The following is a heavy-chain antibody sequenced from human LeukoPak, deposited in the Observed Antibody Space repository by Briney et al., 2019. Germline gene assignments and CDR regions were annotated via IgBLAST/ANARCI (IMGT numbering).Heavy chain of an antibody. Sequence: KPGGSLRLSCAASGFTFSSFGMTWVRQAPGKGLEWVSSISSSSSYIYYADSVKGRFTISRDDAKNSVYLKMNSLRAEDTAVYYCARAMYGSGSYYDAFDIWGQGTMVTVSS. J-gene: IGHJ3*02. CDR2: ISSSSSYI. CDR1: GFTFSSFG. V-gene: IGHV3-21*01. CDR3: ARAMYGSGSYYDAFDI. D-gene: IGHD3-10*01.